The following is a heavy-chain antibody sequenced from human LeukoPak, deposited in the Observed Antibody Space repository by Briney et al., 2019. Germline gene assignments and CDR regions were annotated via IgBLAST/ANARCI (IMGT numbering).Heavy chain of an antibody. CDR1: GGSISSSSYY. V-gene: IGHV4-39*07. J-gene: IGHJ3*02. D-gene: IGHD3-16*02. CDR3: ARYRYVWGSYRSNAFDI. CDR2: IYYSGST. Sequence: PSETLSLTCTVSGGSISSSSYYWGWIRQPPGKGLEWIGSIYYSGSTYYNPSLKSRVTISVDTSKNQFSLKLSSVTAADTAVYYCARYRYVWGSYRSNAFDIWGQGTMVTVSS.